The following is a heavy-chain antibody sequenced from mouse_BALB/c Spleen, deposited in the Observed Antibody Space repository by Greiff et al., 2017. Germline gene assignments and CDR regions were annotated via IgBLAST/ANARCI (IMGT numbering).Heavy chain of an antibody. J-gene: IGHJ4*01. Sequence: VQLQQSGAELVRPGTSVKVSCKASGYAFTNYLIEWVKQRPGQGLEWIGVINPGSGGTNYNEKFKGKATLTADKSSSTAYMQLSSLTSDDSAVYFCARSNGNYGTSMDYWGQGTSVTVSS. CDR3: ARSNGNYGTSMDY. D-gene: IGHD2-1*01. CDR1: GYAFTNYL. V-gene: IGHV1-54*01. CDR2: INPGSGGT.